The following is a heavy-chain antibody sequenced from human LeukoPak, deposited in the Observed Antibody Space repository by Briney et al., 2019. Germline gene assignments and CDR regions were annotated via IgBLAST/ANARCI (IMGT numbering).Heavy chain of an antibody. CDR3: ARAHPAAGTRPFDY. CDR2: MNPNSGNT. Sequence: ASVKVSCKASGYTFTSYDINWVRQAAGRGLEWMGWMNPNSGNTGYAQKFQGRVTITRNTSISTAYMELSSLRSEDTAVYYCARAHPAAGTRPFDYWGQGTLVTVSS. J-gene: IGHJ4*02. D-gene: IGHD6-13*01. V-gene: IGHV1-8*03. CDR1: GYTFTSYD.